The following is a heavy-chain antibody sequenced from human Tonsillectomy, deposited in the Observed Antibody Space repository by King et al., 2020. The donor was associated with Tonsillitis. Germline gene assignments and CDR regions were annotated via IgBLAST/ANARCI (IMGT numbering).Heavy chain of an antibody. CDR1: GFTFSSYS. V-gene: IGHV3-48*04. CDR3: ARGSYDYVWVSYPYYYYGMDV. J-gene: IGHJ6*02. CDR2: ISSSSSTI. Sequence: EVQLVESGGGLVQPGGSLRLSCAASGFTFSSYSMNWVRQAPGKGLEWVSYISSSSSTIYYADSVKGRFTISRDNAKNSLYLQMNSLRAEDTAVYYCARGSYDYVWVSYPYYYYGMDVWGQGTTVTVSS. D-gene: IGHD3-16*02.